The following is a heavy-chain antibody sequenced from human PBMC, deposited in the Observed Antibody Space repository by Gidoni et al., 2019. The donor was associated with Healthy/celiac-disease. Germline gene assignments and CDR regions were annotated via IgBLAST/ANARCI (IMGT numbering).Heavy chain of an antibody. Sequence: EVQLLESGGGLVQPGGSLRLSCAASGFTFSSYAMSWVRQAPGQGREWVSAISGSGGSTYYADSVKGRFTISRDNSKNTLYLQMNSLRAEDTAVYYCAKDQKSSSGWEIHYYMDVWGKGTTVTVSS. V-gene: IGHV3-23*01. CDR2: ISGSGGST. J-gene: IGHJ6*03. CDR3: AKDQKSSSGWEIHYYMDV. CDR1: GFTFSSYA. D-gene: IGHD6-19*01.